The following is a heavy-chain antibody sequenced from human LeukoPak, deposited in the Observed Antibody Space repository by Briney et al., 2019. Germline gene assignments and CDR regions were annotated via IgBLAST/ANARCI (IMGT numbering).Heavy chain of an antibody. CDR3: ARVRGILGFDY. Sequence: SETLSLTCAVSGDSISSGGYSWSWIRQPPGKGLEWIGEINHSGSTNYNPSLKSRVTISVDTSKNQFSLKLSSVTAADTAVYYCARVRGILGFDYWGQGTLVTGSS. CDR1: GDSISSGGYS. J-gene: IGHJ4*02. V-gene: IGHV4-30-2*01. D-gene: IGHD3-3*02. CDR2: INHSGST.